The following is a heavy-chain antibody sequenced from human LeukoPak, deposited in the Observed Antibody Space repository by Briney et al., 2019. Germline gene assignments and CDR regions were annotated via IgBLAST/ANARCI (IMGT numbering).Heavy chain of an antibody. D-gene: IGHD6-13*01. Sequence: GGSLRLSCAASGFTFSSYSMNWVRQAPGKGLEWVSSISSSSSYIYYADSVKGRFTISRDNAKNSLYLQMNSLRAEDTALYYCAKEGLSSSWYPLGYYYYYMDVWGKGTTVTISS. V-gene: IGHV3-21*04. CDR2: ISSSSSYI. CDR1: GFTFSSYS. J-gene: IGHJ6*03. CDR3: AKEGLSSSWYPLGYYYYYMDV.